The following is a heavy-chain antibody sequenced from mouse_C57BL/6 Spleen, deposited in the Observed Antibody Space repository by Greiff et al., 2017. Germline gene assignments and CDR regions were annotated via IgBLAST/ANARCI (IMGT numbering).Heavy chain of an antibody. CDR1: GYTFTSYW. CDR2: INPSSGYT. D-gene: IGHD2-4*01. CDR3: GYDDDTDYIDP. Sequence: VQLQQSGAELAKPGASVKLSCKASGYTFTSYWMHWVKQRPGQGLEWIGYINPSSGYTKYNQKFKDKATLTADKSSRPAYMQLSSLTYEESAVYCCGYDDDTDYIDPWRQGTTRAVSS. J-gene: IGHJ2*01. V-gene: IGHV1-7*01.